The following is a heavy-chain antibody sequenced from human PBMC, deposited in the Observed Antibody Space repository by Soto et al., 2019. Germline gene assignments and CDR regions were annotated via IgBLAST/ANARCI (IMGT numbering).Heavy chain of an antibody. J-gene: IGHJ4*02. CDR1: GFTFTSYA. CDR2: ISGSGGST. V-gene: IGHV3-23*01. Sequence: GGSLRLSCAASGFTFTSYAMSWVRQAPGKGLEWVSGISGSGGSTHYADSAKGRFTISRDSSKSTLYLQMNSLRAEDTAFYYCAKDRYCSSTSCYAGFDYWGQGTPVTVSS. D-gene: IGHD2-2*01. CDR3: AKDRYCSSTSCYAGFDY.